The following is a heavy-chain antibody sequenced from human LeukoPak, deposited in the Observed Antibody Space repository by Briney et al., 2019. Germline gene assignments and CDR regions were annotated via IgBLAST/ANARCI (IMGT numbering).Heavy chain of an antibody. J-gene: IGHJ4*02. V-gene: IGHV3-30*04. CDR2: ISYDGSKN. Sequence: PGGSLRLSCAASGFTFSSHAIHWVRQAPGKGLEWVAFISYDGSKNYYADSVKGRFTISRDNSRNTLYLQMNSLRAEDTAVYYCAKEYDSGGYGAYFDYWGQGTLVTVSS. CDR1: GFTFSSHA. CDR3: AKEYDSGGYGAYFDY. D-gene: IGHD3-10*01.